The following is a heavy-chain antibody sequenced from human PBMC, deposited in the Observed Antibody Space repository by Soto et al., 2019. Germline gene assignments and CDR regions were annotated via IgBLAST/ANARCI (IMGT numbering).Heavy chain of an antibody. D-gene: IGHD3-16*01. CDR3: ARDTAAIWGAGWFDP. CDR2: ISYDGSNK. Sequence: GGSLRLSCAASGFTFSSYAMHWVRQAPGKGLEWVAVISYDGSNKYYADSVKGRFTISRDNSKSTLYLQMNSLRAEDTAVYYCARDTAAIWGAGWFDPWGQGTLVTVSS. V-gene: IGHV3-30-3*01. CDR1: GFTFSSYA. J-gene: IGHJ5*02.